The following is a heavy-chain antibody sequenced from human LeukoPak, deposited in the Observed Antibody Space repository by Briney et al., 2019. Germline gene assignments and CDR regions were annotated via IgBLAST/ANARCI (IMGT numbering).Heavy chain of an antibody. CDR2: ISSSGSTI. CDR1: GFTFSDYY. J-gene: IGHJ4*02. Sequence: GGSLRLSCAASGFTFSDYYMSWIRQAPGKGLEWVSYISSSGSTIYYADSVKGRFTISRDNAKNSLYLQMNSLRAEDTAGYYCASYYYDTGGYYYWNYWGQGTLVTVSS. CDR3: ASYYYDTGGYYYWNY. D-gene: IGHD3-22*01. V-gene: IGHV3-11*01.